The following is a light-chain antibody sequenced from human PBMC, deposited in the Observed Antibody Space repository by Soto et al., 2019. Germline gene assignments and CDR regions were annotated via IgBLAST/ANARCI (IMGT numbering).Light chain of an antibody. J-gene: IGLJ1*01. CDR3: SSYAGINNLGV. V-gene: IGLV2-8*01. CDR2: EVN. Sequence: QSVLTQPPSASGSPGQSVTISCTGTSSDVGCYKYVSWYQQHPGKAPKLMIFEVNKRPSGVPDRFSGSKSGNTASLTVSGLQAEDEADYYCSSYAGINNLGVFGTGTKVTVL. CDR1: SSDVGCYKY.